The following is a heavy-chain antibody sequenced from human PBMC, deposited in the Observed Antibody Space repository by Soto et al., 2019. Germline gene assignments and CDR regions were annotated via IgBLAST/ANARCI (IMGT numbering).Heavy chain of an antibody. V-gene: IGHV4-31*03. CDR2: IYYTGNT. J-gene: IGHJ4*02. CDR1: GGSVSSGGYY. D-gene: IGHD2-15*01. CDR3: ARVVAATHNDY. Sequence: QVQLQESGPGLVKPSQTLSLTCTVSGGSVSSGGYYWSWIRQHPGEGLEWIGYIYYTGNTYYNPSLKCGVTLSVASSKNQFSLKLTSVTAADTAVYYCARVVAATHNDYWGQGTLVTVSS.